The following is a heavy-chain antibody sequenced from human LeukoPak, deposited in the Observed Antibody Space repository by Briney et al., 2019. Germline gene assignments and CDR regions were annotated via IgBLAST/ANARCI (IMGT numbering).Heavy chain of an antibody. CDR2: ISWNSGSI. J-gene: IGHJ4*02. CDR3: AKDNSGVESHFDY. D-gene: IGHD3-10*01. Sequence: PGGSLRLSCAASGLTFDDYAMHWVRQAPGKGLEWVSGISWNSGSIGYADSVKGRFTISRDNAKNSLYLQMNSLRAEDTALYYCAKDNSGVESHFDYWGQGTLVTVSS. CDR1: GLTFDDYA. V-gene: IGHV3-9*01.